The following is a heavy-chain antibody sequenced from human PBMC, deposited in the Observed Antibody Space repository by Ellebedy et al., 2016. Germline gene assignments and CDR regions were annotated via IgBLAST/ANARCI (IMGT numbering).Heavy chain of an antibody. CDR3: ATKIAVAGGIEH. V-gene: IGHV4-39*01. CDR1: GGSISTRTYF. D-gene: IGHD6-19*01. J-gene: IGHJ5*02. CDR2: ISYSGST. Sequence: SETLSLTCTVSGGSISTRTYFWGWIRQPPGKGLEWIGSISYSGSTDYAPSLKSRVNISVDPSRNQFSLRLSSVTAAYTSVYFCATKIAVAGGIEHWGQGTLVTVAS.